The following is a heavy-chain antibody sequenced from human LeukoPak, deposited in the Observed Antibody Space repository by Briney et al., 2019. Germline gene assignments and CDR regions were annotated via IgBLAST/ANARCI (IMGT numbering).Heavy chain of an antibody. CDR3: ARTIFRELVVVAATTVNWFDP. CDR1: GGSISSSSYY. CDR2: IYYSGST. Sequence: SETLSLTCTVSGGSISSSSYYWGWIRQPPGKGLEWIGSIYYSGSTYYNPSLKSRVTISVDTSKNQFSLKLSSVTAADTAVYYCARTIFRELVVVAATTVNWFDPWGQGTLVTVSS. D-gene: IGHD2-15*01. V-gene: IGHV4-39*01. J-gene: IGHJ5*02.